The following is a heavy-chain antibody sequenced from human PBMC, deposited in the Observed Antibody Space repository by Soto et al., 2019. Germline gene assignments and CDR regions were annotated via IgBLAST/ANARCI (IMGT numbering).Heavy chain of an antibody. CDR3: AKDYGGHYGMDV. D-gene: IGHD4-17*01. V-gene: IGHV3-30*18. CDR1: GFTFSSYG. Sequence: QGQLVESGGGVVQPGRSLSLSCAASGFTFSSYGMHWVRQAPGKGLEWVAVISYDGSNKYYADSVKGRFTISRDNSKNTLYLQMNSLRAEDTAVYYCAKDYGGHYGMDVWGQGTTVTVSS. CDR2: ISYDGSNK. J-gene: IGHJ6*02.